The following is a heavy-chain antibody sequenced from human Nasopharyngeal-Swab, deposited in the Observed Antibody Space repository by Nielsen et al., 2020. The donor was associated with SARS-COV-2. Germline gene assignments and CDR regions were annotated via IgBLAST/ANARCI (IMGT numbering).Heavy chain of an antibody. D-gene: IGHD2-21*01. CDR2: VYSNGSP. CDR1: GGSISSYS. V-gene: IGHV4-4*07. J-gene: IGHJ5*01. CDR3: ARGPITLRWWFDP. Sequence: SETLSLTCTVSGGSISSYSWSWIRQPAGKRLEWIGRVYSNGSPNYNPSLKSRVTMSADTSKNQFSLKLTSVTAADTAVYYCARGPITLRWWFDPWGQGTLVTVSS.